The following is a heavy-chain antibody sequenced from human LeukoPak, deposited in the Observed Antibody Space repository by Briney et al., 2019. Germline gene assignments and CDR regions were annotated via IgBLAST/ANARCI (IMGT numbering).Heavy chain of an antibody. CDR3: ARVLLYIYYFDY. J-gene: IGHJ4*02. Sequence: GGSLRLSCAASGFTFSSYEMNWVRQAPGKGLGWVSYISSSGDTKYYADSVKGRFTISRDNAKNSLYLQMNSLRAEDTAVYYCARVLLYIYYFDYWGQGTLVTVSS. CDR2: ISSSGDTK. V-gene: IGHV3-48*03. CDR1: GFTFSSYE. D-gene: IGHD4-11*01.